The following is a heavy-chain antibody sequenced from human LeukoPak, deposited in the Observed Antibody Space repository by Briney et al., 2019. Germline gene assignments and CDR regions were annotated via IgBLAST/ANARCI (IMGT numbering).Heavy chain of an antibody. CDR1: GGSFSGYY. J-gene: IGHJ4*02. Sequence: PSETLSLTCAVYGGSFSGYYWSWIRQPPGKGLGWIGEINHSGSTNYNPSLKSRVTISVDTSKNQFSLKLSSVTAPDTAVYYCARGSPGTVRRPKYYFDYWGQGTLVTVSS. V-gene: IGHV4-34*01. D-gene: IGHD3-10*01. CDR2: INHSGST. CDR3: ARGSPGTVRRPKYYFDY.